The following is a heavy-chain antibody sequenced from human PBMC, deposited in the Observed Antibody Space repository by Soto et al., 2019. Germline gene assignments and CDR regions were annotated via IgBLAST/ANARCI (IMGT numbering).Heavy chain of an antibody. CDR3: ARDWGGETTVAFQGYYGVDV. CDR1: GFTFSSYG. CDR2: ISYDESNK. V-gene: IGHV3-30*03. D-gene: IGHD3-16*01. Sequence: QVQLVESGGGVVQPGTSLRLACAASGFTFSSYGMHWVRQAPGKGLEWVAVISYDESNKDYADSVKGRFTISRDNSKNTLYLQMNSLRTDDAALYYCARDWGGETTVAFQGYYGVDVWGQGTTVTVSS. J-gene: IGHJ6*02.